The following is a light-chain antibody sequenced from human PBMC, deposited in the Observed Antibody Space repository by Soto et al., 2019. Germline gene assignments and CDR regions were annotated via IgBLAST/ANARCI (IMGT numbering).Light chain of an antibody. V-gene: IGKV1-39*01. CDR1: QSIFNY. J-gene: IGKJ1*01. CDR3: PQSYSTLWT. CDR2: AAS. Sequence: DIQVTQSPSSLSASVGDRVTITCRASQSIFNYLNWYQQKPRKAPKLLIYAASSLQSGVPSRFSGSGSGTDFTLTISSLQPEDFATYYCPQSYSTLWTFGQGTKV.